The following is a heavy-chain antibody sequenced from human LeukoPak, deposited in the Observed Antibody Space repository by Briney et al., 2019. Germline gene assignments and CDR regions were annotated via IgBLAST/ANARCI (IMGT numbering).Heavy chain of an antibody. CDR1: GGSISSSNYY. D-gene: IGHD6-13*01. V-gene: IGHV4-39*01. J-gene: IGHJ6*03. CDR3: ARRGISQGYYMDV. Sequence: SETLSLTCSVSGGSISSSNYYWGWLRQPPGQGLEWIGNIYYSGNTYYNPSLKSRVTISVDTSKNQFFLKLSSVTAADTAVYYCARRGISQGYYMDVWGKGTTVTISS. CDR2: IYYSGNT.